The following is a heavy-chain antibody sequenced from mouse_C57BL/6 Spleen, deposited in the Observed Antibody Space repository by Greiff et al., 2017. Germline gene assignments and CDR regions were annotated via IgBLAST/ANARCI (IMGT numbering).Heavy chain of an antibody. J-gene: IGHJ4*01. CDR2: IHPNSGST. V-gene: IGHV1-64*01. CDR1: GYTFTSYW. D-gene: IGHD1-1*01. Sequence: QVQLQQPGAELVKPGASVKLSCKASGYTFTSYWMHWVKQRTGQGLEWIGMIHPNSGSTNYNEKFKSKATLTVDKSSSTAYMQLSSLTSEDSAVYYCAREGITTVVPDAMDYWGQGTSVTVSS. CDR3: AREGITTVVPDAMDY.